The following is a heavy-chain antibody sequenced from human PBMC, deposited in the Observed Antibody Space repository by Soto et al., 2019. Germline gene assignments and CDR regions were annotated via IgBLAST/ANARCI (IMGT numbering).Heavy chain of an antibody. CDR2: INPNSGGT. J-gene: IGHJ4*02. Sequence: QVQLVQSGAEVKKPGASVKVSCKASGYTFTGYYMHWVRQAPGQGLEWMGWINPNSGGTNYAQEFQGWVTMTRDTSISTAYMELSRLRSDDTAVYYCARGRLELRFLIDYWGQGTLVTVSS. V-gene: IGHV1-2*04. CDR1: GYTFTGYY. CDR3: ARGRLELRFLIDY. D-gene: IGHD1-7*01.